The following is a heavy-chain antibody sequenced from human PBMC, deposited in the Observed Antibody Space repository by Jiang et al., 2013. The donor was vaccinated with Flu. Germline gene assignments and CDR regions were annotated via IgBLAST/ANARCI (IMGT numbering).Heavy chain of an antibody. J-gene: IGHJ6*02. CDR3: ATYDILTGYYPARYYYGMDV. Sequence: GAEVKKPGATVKISCKVSGYTFTDYYMHWVQQAPGKGLEWMGLVDPEDGETIYAEKFQGRVTITADTSTDTAYMELSSLRSEDTAVYYCATYDILTGYYPARYYYGMDVWGQGTTVTVSS. V-gene: IGHV1-69-2*01. CDR2: VDPEDGET. CDR1: GYTFTDYY. D-gene: IGHD3-9*01.